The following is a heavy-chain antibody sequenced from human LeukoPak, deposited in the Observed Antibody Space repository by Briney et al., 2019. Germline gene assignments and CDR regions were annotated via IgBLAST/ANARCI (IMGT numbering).Heavy chain of an antibody. CDR3: ASAPNYYYFDF. CDR2: IYYSGST. D-gene: IGHD1-7*01. Sequence: KPSETLSLTCTVSGGSISSYYWSWIRQPPGKGLEWIGYIYYSGSTDYNPSLKSRVTISVDTSKSQFSLKLSSVTAADTAVYYCASAPNYYYFDFWGQGTLVTVSS. CDR1: GGSISSYY. J-gene: IGHJ4*02. V-gene: IGHV4-59*01.